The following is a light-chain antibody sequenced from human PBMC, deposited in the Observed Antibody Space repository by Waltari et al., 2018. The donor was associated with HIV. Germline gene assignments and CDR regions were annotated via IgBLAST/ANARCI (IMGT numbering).Light chain of an antibody. Sequence: QSALTQPASLSASPGPSITISCTGTSSDVGGSHYVSWYPQHPGKAPKLMIYDVSNRPSGVSNRFSGSKSGNTASLTISGLQAEDEADYYCSSYTSNITRVFGGGTKLTVL. CDR3: SSYTSNITRV. CDR2: DVS. CDR1: SSDVGGSHY. J-gene: IGLJ3*02. V-gene: IGLV2-14*03.